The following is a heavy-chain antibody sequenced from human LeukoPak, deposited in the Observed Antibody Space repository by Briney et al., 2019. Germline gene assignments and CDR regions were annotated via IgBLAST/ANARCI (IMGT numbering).Heavy chain of an antibody. CDR2: IYYSGST. J-gene: IGHJ6*02. V-gene: IGHV4-30-4*01. CDR3: ARVYFYGLDV. CDR1: GGSISSGDYY. Sequence: SQTLSLTCIVSGGSISSGDYYWSWLRQSPGKGLEWIEYIYYSGSTHYNPSLKSRVSILRDTSKNRFSLKLSSVIAADTAVYYCARVYFYGLDVWGQGTTVTVSS.